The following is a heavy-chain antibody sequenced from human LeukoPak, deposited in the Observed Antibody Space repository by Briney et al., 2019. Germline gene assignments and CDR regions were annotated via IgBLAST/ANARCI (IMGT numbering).Heavy chain of an antibody. D-gene: IGHD1-26*01. Sequence: GGSLRLSCAASGFTLSAYTMSWVRQPPGKGLEWVSTIFSGGSTYYVDSVKGRFTISRDLSKNTVYLQINSLRAEDTAIYFCARDKVPDGRWEVDLWGQEPRSPSPQ. CDR3: ARDKVPDGRWEVDL. CDR1: GFTLSAYT. CDR2: IFSGGST. V-gene: IGHV3-23*01. J-gene: IGHJ5*02.